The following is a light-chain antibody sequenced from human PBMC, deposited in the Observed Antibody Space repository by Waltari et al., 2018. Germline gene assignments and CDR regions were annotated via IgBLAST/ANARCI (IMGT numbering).Light chain of an antibody. J-gene: IGLJ3*02. CDR3: RSRDTSSTRV. CDR2: GQD. Sequence: SSELTQDPAVSVALGQTVRITCQGDSLRRYYASWYQQRPGQAPFLVLYGQDNRPSGIPDRFSGSTSGNTASLTITRAQAEDAGVYYCRSRDTSSTRVFGGGTTLTV. V-gene: IGLV3-19*01. CDR1: SLRRYY.